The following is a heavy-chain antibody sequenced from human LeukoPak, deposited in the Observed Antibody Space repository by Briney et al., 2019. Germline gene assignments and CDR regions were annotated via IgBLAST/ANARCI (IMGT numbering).Heavy chain of an antibody. D-gene: IGHD7-27*01. CDR3: ARTTNWGYWYFDL. CDR2: IYSGGST. V-gene: IGHV3-53*01. Sequence: PGGSLRLSCAASGFTISSNYMSWVRLAPGKDLEWVSVIYSGGSTYYAASVKGRFTISRDTSKNTMYLQMNSLRAEDTAVYYCARTTNWGYWYFDLWGRGTLVTVSS. J-gene: IGHJ2*01. CDR1: GFTISSNY.